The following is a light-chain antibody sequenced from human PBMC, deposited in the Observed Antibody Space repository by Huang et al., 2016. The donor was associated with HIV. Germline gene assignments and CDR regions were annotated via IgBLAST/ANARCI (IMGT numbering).Light chain of an antibody. V-gene: IGKV3-11*01. Sequence: EIVLTQSPDTLSLSPGERATLSCRASQSVSSYFAWYQQKPGQAPRLLIYDASNRATGIPARFSGSGSGTDFTLTISSLEPEDFAVYYCQHRSNWPPITFGPGTKVDIK. CDR2: DAS. J-gene: IGKJ3*01. CDR3: QHRSNWPPIT. CDR1: QSVSSY.